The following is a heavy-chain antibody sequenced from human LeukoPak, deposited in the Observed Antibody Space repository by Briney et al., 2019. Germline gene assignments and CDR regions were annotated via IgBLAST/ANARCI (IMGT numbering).Heavy chain of an antibody. CDR3: ANHRTDAFDI. V-gene: IGHV3-21*01. CDR2: IGSSSNYI. CDR1: GFTFSTYN. D-gene: IGHD1-14*01. Sequence: GGSLRLSCAASGFTFSTYNMNWVRQAPGKGLEWVSSIGSSSNYIYYADSVKGRFTISRDNAKNSLYLQMNSLRAEDTAVYYCANHRTDAFDIWGQGTMVTVSS. J-gene: IGHJ3*02.